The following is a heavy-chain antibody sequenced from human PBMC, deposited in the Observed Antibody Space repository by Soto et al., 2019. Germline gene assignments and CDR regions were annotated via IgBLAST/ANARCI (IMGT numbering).Heavy chain of an antibody. CDR3: AREGLLLLPDY. CDR2: ISPYSGKT. Sequence: QIQLVQSGTEVRKPGASAKVSYKASGYTFTNNDVCWVRQTPGQGLEWMGWISPYSGKTNYARKFQGRVTMTTDTSTSTAYMEVRSLTSDDTAVYYCAREGLLLLPDYWGQGTLVTVSS. D-gene: IGHD3-22*01. J-gene: IGHJ4*02. CDR1: GYTFTNND. V-gene: IGHV1-18*01.